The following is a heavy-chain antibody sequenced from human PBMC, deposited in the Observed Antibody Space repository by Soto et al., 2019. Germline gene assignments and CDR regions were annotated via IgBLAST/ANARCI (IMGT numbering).Heavy chain of an antibody. V-gene: IGHV1-3*05. Sequence: QVQLVQSGAEEKKPGASVKVSCKASGYTFTSYAMHWVRQAPGQRLEWMGWINAGNGKTKCSQKFQGRLTITRDTSASTAYMELSSLRSEDTAVYYCARALVVVTAPDYWGQGTLVTVSS. CDR3: ARALVVVTAPDY. J-gene: IGHJ4*02. CDR1: GYTFTSYA. D-gene: IGHD2-21*02. CDR2: INAGNGKT.